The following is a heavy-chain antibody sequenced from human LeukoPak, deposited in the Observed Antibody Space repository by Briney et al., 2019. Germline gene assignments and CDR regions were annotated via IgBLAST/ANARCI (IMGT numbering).Heavy chain of an antibody. CDR3: ARHGSIAAAGTDFDY. Sequence: GESLKISFQGSGYSFTSYWIGWVRQMPGKGLEWMGIIYPGDSDTRYSPSFQGQVTISADKSISTAYLQWSSLKASDTAMYYCARHGSIAAAGTDFDYWGQGTLVTVSS. CDR1: GYSFTSYW. V-gene: IGHV5-51*01. D-gene: IGHD6-13*01. CDR2: IYPGDSDT. J-gene: IGHJ4*02.